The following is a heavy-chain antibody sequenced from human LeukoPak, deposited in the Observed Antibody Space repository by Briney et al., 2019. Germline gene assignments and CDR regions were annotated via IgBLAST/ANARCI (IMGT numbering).Heavy chain of an antibody. J-gene: IGHJ6*03. D-gene: IGHD2-15*01. CDR1: GGSISSGSYY. Sequence: SETLSLTCTVSGGSISSGSYYWSWIRQPAGKGLEWIGRIYTSGSTNYNPSLKSRVTISVDTSKNQFSLKLSSVTAADTAVYYCARDPVAGYYMDIWGKGTTVTISS. CDR3: ARDPVAGYYMDI. CDR2: IYTSGST. V-gene: IGHV4-61*02.